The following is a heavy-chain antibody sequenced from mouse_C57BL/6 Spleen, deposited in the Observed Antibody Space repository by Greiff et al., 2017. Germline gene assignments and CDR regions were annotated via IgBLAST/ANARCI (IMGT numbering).Heavy chain of an antibody. CDR3: ARSNYYVSSSSFDV. Sequence: QVQLQQPGAELVKPGASVKLSCKASGYTFTSYWMHWVKQRPGQGLEWIGMIHPNSGSTNYNEKFKSKATLTVDKSSSTAYMQLSSLTSEDSAVYYCARSNYYVSSSSFDVWGTGTTVTVSS. CDR2: IHPNSGST. CDR1: GYTFTSYW. V-gene: IGHV1-64*01. D-gene: IGHD1-1*01. J-gene: IGHJ1*03.